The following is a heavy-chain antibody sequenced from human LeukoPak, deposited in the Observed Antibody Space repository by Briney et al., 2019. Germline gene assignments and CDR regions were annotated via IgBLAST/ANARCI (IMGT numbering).Heavy chain of an antibody. Sequence: PSETLSLTCAVYGGSLRGYYWSWIRQPPGKGREWIGEINHSGSTNYNPSLKSRVTISVDTSKNQFSLKLSSVTAADTAVYYCARLAKEVGSGSYPPFDYWGQGTLVTVSS. V-gene: IGHV4-34*01. D-gene: IGHD1-26*01. CDR1: GGSLRGYY. J-gene: IGHJ4*02. CDR2: INHSGST. CDR3: ARLAKEVGSGSYPPFDY.